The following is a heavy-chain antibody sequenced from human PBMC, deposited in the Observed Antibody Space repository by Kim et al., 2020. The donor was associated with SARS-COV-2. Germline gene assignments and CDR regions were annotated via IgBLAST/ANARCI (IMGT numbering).Heavy chain of an antibody. V-gene: IGHV4-39*01. D-gene: IGHD6-13*01. J-gene: IGHJ2*01. CDR1: GGSISSSDYY. CDR3: ARRGYSTWYFDL. CDR2: VYYSGST. Sequence: SETLSLTCTVSGGSISSSDYYWGWIRQSPGKGLEWIGSVYYSGSTSYNPSLKCRVTISVDTSRNQVSLKLSSVTAADTAVYYCARRGYSTWYFDLWGRGT.